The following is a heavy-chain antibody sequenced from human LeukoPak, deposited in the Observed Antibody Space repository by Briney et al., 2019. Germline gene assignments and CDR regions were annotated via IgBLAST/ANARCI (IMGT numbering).Heavy chain of an antibody. CDR3: ARDSGYSSSWRPIDY. D-gene: IGHD6-13*01. Sequence: GASVKVSCKASGYSFTGYYLYWVRQAPGQGLEWMGWINPNSGGTSYAQKFQGRVTMIRDTSVSTAYMELSRLRSDDTAVYYCARDSGYSSSWRPIDYWGQGSLVTVSS. V-gene: IGHV1-2*02. J-gene: IGHJ4*02. CDR2: INPNSGGT. CDR1: GYSFTGYY.